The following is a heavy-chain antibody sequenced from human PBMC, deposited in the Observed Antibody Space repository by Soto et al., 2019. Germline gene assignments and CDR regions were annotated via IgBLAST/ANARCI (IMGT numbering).Heavy chain of an antibody. CDR2: INHSGST. CDR1: GGSFSGYY. D-gene: IGHD3-10*01. J-gene: IGHJ1*01. CDR3: ARGPWVRGYYCSGSRYFQH. V-gene: IGHV4-34*01. Sequence: QVQLQQWGAGLLKPSETLSLTCAVYGGSFSGYYWSWIRQPPGKGLEWIGEINHSGSTNYNPSLKSRVTISVDTSKNQFSLKLSSVTAADTAVYYCARGPWVRGYYCSGSRYFQHWGQGTLVTVSS.